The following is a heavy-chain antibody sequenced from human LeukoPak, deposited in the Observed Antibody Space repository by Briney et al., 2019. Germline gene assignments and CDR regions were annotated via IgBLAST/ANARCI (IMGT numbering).Heavy chain of an antibody. CDR2: IYPGDSDT. V-gene: IGHV5-51*01. D-gene: IGHD6-19*01. Sequence: GESLKISCKGSGYSFTSYWIGWVRQMPGKGLEWMGIIYPGDSDTRYSPSFQGQVTISADKSISTAYLQWGSLKASDTAMYYCARHVAGAVAGTSYYYGMDVWGQGTTVTVSS. J-gene: IGHJ6*02. CDR1: GYSFTSYW. CDR3: ARHVAGAVAGTSYYYGMDV.